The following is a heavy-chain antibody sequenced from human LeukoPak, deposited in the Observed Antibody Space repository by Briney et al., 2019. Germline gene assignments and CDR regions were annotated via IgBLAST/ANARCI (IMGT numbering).Heavy chain of an antibody. CDR1: GGTFSSYA. CDR3: ACSGYYLEGAYNWFDP. Sequence: SVKVSCKASGGTFSSYAISWVRQAPGQGLEWMGGIIPIFGAANYAQKFQGRVTITADESTSTAYMELSSLRSEDTAVYYCACSGYYLEGAYNWFDPWGQGTLVTVSS. CDR2: IIPIFGAA. D-gene: IGHD3-22*01. J-gene: IGHJ5*02. V-gene: IGHV1-69*01.